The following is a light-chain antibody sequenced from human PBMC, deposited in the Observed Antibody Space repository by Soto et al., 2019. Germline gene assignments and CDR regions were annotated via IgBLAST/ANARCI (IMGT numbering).Light chain of an antibody. CDR1: QSVSSN. J-gene: IGKJ3*01. V-gene: IGKV3-15*01. Sequence: EIVMTQSPATLSVSPGERATLSCRASQSVSSNLAWYQQKPGQAPRLLIYGASTRATGIPARFSGSGSGTEFTLTISSLQSEDFAVYYCQQYNNWPPRGTFGPGKKVDIK. CDR2: GAS. CDR3: QQYNNWPPRGT.